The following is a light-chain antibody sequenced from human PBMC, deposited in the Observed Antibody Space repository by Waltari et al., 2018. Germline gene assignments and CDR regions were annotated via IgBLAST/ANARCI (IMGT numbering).Light chain of an antibody. CDR3: MQALQTPFT. Sequence: DIVMTQSPLSLHVTPGEPASIPCRSSQSLLHSNGYSCLDWYLQKPGQSPQLLIYLGSNRASGVPDRFSGSGSGTDFTLKISRVEAEDVGVYYCMQALQTPFTFGPGTKVDIK. CDR2: LGS. J-gene: IGKJ3*01. CDR1: QSLLHSNGYSC. V-gene: IGKV2-28*01.